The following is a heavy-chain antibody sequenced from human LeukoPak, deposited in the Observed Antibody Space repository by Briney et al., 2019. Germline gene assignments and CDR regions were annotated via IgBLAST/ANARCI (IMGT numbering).Heavy chain of an antibody. CDR1: GYTFNTYG. Sequence: ASVKVSCKASGYTFNTYGITWVRQAPGQGLEWMGWISGYNGKTKYAQKLQDRVTMTTDTSTTTAYMELSRLRSDDTAVYYCARGQWEPPYYYYYMDVWGKGTTVTVSS. CDR2: ISGYNGKT. V-gene: IGHV1-18*01. D-gene: IGHD1-26*01. J-gene: IGHJ6*03. CDR3: ARGQWEPPYYYYYMDV.